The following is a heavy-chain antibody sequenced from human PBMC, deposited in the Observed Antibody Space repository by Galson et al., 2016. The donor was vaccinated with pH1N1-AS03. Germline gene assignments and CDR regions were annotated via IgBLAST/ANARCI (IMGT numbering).Heavy chain of an antibody. Sequence: QSGAEVKKPGESLKISCKTSGYTFTNSWFAWVRQMPGKGLEWMGFIHPIDSDTRYNPSFQGQVTISADKSINTAYLQWSSLKASDTAIYYCARHNEAATLSAPSDYWGQGTLVTVSS. CDR1: GYTFTNSW. CDR2: IHPIDSDT. CDR3: ARHNEAATLSAPSDY. V-gene: IGHV5-51*01. D-gene: IGHD6-25*01. J-gene: IGHJ4*02.